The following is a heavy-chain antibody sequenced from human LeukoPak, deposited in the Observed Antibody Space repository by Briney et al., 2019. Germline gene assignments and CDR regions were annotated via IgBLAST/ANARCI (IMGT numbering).Heavy chain of an antibody. D-gene: IGHD6-19*01. Sequence: GGSLRLSCAASGFTFSSYAMHWVRQAPGKGLEYVSAISSNGGSTYYASSVKGRFTISRDNSKNTLYLQMGSLRAEDMAVYYCARVMYSSGWSFDYWGQGTLVTVSS. CDR3: ARVMYSSGWSFDY. J-gene: IGHJ4*02. V-gene: IGHV3-64*01. CDR2: ISSNGGST. CDR1: GFTFSSYA.